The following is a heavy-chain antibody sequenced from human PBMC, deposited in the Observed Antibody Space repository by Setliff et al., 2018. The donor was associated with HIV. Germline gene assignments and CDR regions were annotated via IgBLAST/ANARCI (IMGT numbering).Heavy chain of an antibody. D-gene: IGHD1-26*01. CDR3: ARDPAGIVGATTGY. J-gene: IGHJ4*02. Sequence: GGSLRLSCTASGFTFGDYFMSWVRQAPGKGLECISHISSSSDTIYYTDSVKGRFTISRDNAKNSLYLQMNSLRAEDTAVYYCARDPAGIVGATTGYWGQGTLVTVSS. CDR2: ISSSSDTI. V-gene: IGHV3-48*01. CDR1: GFTFGDYF.